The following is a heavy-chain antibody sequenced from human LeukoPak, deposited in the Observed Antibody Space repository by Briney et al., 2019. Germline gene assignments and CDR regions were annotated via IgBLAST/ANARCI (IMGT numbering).Heavy chain of an antibody. CDR2: IKSKTDGGTT. CDR1: GFTFSNAW. Sequence: PGGSLRLSCAASGFTFSNAWMNWVRQAPGKGLEWVGRIKSKTDGGTTDYAAPVKGRFTISRDDSKNTLYLQMNSLKTEDTAVYCCTTDPYYYGSGSYLLWGQGTMVTVSS. D-gene: IGHD3-10*01. CDR3: TTDPYYYGSGSYLL. V-gene: IGHV3-15*07. J-gene: IGHJ3*01.